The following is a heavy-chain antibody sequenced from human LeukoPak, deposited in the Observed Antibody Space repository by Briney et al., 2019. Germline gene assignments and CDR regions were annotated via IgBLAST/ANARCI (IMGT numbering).Heavy chain of an antibody. V-gene: IGHV3-30-3*01. J-gene: IGHJ5*02. CDR2: ISYDGSNK. D-gene: IGHD2-15*01. CDR3: ARVGSHLTTLPWFDP. Sequence: GGSLRLSCAASGFTFSSYAMHWVRQAPAKGLEWVAVISYDGSNKCYADSVKGRFTISRDNSKNTLYLQMNSLRAEDTAVYYCARVGSHLTTLPWFDPWGQGTLVTVSS. CDR1: GFTFSSYA.